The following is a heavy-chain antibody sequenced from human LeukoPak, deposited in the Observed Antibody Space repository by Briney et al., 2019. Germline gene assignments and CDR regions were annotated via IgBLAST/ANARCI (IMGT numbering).Heavy chain of an antibody. J-gene: IGHJ4*02. CDR2: ISYDGSNE. CDR1: GFTFSNYS. D-gene: IGHD1-26*01. Sequence: GGSLRLSCAASGFTFSNYSMNWVRQAPGKGLEWVAVISYDGSNEYYADSVKGRFTISRDNSKNTLYLQMNSLRAEDTAVYYCAKGFRGSYAWGQGTLVTVSS. CDR3: AKGFRGSYA. V-gene: IGHV3-30*18.